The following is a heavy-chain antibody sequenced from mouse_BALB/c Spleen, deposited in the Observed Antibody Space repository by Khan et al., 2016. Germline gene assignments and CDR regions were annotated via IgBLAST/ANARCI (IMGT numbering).Heavy chain of an antibody. CDR1: GYTFTDYS. V-gene: IGHV9-2-1*01. D-gene: IGHD1-1*01. Sequence: QIQLVQSGPELKKPGETVKISCKASGYTFTDYSMHWVKQAPGKGLKWMGWINTENGEPTYADDFKGRFAFSLETSASTAYLEINNLKNEDTATYFCARSTVVARNYYAMDYWGQGTSVTVSS. CDR2: INTENGEP. J-gene: IGHJ4*01. CDR3: ARSTVVARNYYAMDY.